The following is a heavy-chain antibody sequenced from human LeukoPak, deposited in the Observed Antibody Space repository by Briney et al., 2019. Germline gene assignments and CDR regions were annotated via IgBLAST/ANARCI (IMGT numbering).Heavy chain of an antibody. V-gene: IGHV1-8*03. D-gene: IGHD3-22*01. CDR2: MNPNSGNT. Sequence: ASVKVSCKASGYTFTSYDINWVRQATGQGLEWMGWMNPNSGNTGYAQKFQGRVTITRNTSISTAYMELSSLRSEDTSVYYWSRTYYRSGYYLVYWGQGTLVTVSS. CDR3: SRTYYRSGYYLVY. J-gene: IGHJ4*02. CDR1: GYTFTSYD.